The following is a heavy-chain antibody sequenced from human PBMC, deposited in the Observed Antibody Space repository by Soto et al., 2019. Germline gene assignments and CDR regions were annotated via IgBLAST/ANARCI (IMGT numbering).Heavy chain of an antibody. D-gene: IGHD3-9*01. CDR2: IYYSGST. J-gene: IGHJ5*02. Sequence: QVQLQESGPGLVKPSQTLSLTCTVSGGSISSGGYYWSWIRQHPGKGLEWIGYIYYSGSTYYNPSLKSRVTISVDTSKNQFSLKLSSVTAADTAVYYCARVKEEESYDISEWFDPWGQGTLVTVSS. CDR1: GGSISSGGYY. V-gene: IGHV4-31*03. CDR3: ARVKEEESYDISEWFDP.